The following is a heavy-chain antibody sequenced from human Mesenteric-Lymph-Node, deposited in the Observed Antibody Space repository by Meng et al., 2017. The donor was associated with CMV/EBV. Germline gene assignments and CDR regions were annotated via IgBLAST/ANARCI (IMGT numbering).Heavy chain of an antibody. V-gene: IGHV1-69*05. CDR1: GGTFSSYA. J-gene: IGHJ4*02. Sequence: SVKVSCKASGGTFSSYAISWVRQAPGQGLEWMGGIIPIFGTANYAQKFQGRVTITTDESTSTAYMDLSSLTSEDTAMYYCATDSTPFQRSDQLPGPVFDYWGQGTLVTVSS. CDR3: ATDSTPFQRSDQLPGPVFDY. CDR2: IIPIFGTA. D-gene: IGHD2-2*01.